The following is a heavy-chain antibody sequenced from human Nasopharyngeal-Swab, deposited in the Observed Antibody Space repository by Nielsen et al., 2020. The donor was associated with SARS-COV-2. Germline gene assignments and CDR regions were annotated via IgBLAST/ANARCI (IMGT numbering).Heavy chain of an antibody. CDR2: IYYSGST. CDR3: ARRARFDFWSGHGAFDI. CDR1: GGSISSSSYY. Sequence: SETLSLTRTVSGGSISSSSYYWGWIRQPPGKGLEWIGSIYYSGSTYYNPSLKSRVTISVDTSKNQFSLKLSSVTAADTAVYYCARRARFDFWSGHGAFDIWGQGTMVTVSS. J-gene: IGHJ3*02. V-gene: IGHV4-39*07. D-gene: IGHD3-3*01.